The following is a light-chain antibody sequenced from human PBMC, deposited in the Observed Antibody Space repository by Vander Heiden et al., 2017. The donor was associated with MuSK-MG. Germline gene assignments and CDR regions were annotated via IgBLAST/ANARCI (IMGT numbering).Light chain of an antibody. J-gene: IGLJ3*02. CDR1: KLGDKY. CDR3: QAWDINTRV. CDR2: QDS. Sequence: SYELTQPPSVPVSPGQTASITCSGDKLGDKYVCWYQQKPGQSPVLVIYQDSQWPSGIPERLSGSNSGNTATLTISGTQAMDEADYYCQAWDINTRVFGGGTKLTVL. V-gene: IGLV3-1*01.